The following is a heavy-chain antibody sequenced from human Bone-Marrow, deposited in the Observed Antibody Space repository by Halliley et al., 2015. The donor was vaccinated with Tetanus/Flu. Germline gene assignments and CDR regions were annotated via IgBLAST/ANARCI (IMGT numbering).Heavy chain of an antibody. CDR2: MLADGSKT. V-gene: IGHV3-33*04. J-gene: IGHJ2*01. D-gene: IGHD3-16*01. Sequence: LMLADGSKTHYADSVKGRFTISRDTSENTVFLQMDSLRSEDTAVYYCARDADTPAYHWYFDLWGRGTLVTVSS. CDR3: ARDADTPAYHWYFDL.